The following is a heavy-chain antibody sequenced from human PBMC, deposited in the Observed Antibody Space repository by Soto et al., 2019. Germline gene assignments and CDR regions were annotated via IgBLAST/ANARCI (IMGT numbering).Heavy chain of an antibody. CDR2: IYYSGST. V-gene: IGHV4-59*01. CDR3: ARAIIALTYYDFWSGSYYFDY. CDR1: GGSISSYY. J-gene: IGHJ4*02. D-gene: IGHD3-3*01. Sequence: PSETLSLTCTVSGGSISSYYWSWIRQPPGKRLEWIGYIYYSGSTNYNPSLKSRVTISVDTSKNQFSLKLSSVTAADTAVYYCARAIIALTYYDFWSGSYYFDYWGQGTLVTVSS.